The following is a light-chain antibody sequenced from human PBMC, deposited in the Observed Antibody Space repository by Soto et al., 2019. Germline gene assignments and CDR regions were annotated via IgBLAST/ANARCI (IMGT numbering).Light chain of an antibody. Sequence: EIVLTQSPGTLSLSPGEGANLSCRASQSVTDSSVAWYQQKPGQAPRLLISGAFSGATGIPDRFSGSGSGTDFTLTISGLQPEDFAVYYCQHYGSSSYTFGQGTKVEIK. V-gene: IGKV3-20*01. J-gene: IGKJ2*01. CDR1: QSVTDSS. CDR3: QHYGSSSYT. CDR2: GAF.